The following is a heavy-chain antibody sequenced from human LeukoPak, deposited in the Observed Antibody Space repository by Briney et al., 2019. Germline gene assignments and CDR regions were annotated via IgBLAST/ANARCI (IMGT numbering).Heavy chain of an antibody. CDR2: ISTDGTSA. CDR1: GFTFSSYA. V-gene: IGHV3-64*01. CDR3: ASRYCTRTTCYHFDY. D-gene: IGHD2-2*01. Sequence: PGGSLRLSCAASGFTFSSYAMHWVRQAPGKGLEYVSAISTDGTSAYYANSVKGRFTISRDNYKNTLYLQMDSLTADDMAVYYCASRYCTRTTCYHFDYWGQGALVTVSS. J-gene: IGHJ4*02.